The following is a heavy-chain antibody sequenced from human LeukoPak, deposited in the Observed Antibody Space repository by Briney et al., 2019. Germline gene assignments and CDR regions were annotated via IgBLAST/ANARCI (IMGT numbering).Heavy chain of an antibody. J-gene: IGHJ4*02. CDR1: GFTVSSNY. CDR3: ARAEQYSSGGGRVDY. V-gene: IGHV3-53*01. Sequence: GGSLRLSCAASGFTVSSNYMSWVRQAPGKGLEWVSVIYSGGSTYYADSVKGRFTITRDNYKNTLYLQMNSLRAEDKAVYDCARAEQYSSGGGRVDYWGQGTLVTVSS. D-gene: IGHD6-19*01. CDR2: IYSGGST.